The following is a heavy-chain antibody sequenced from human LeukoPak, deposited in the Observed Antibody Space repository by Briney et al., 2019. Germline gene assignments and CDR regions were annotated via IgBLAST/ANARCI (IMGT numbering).Heavy chain of an antibody. CDR3: AREWDNWNAGAFDI. V-gene: IGHV4-38-2*02. CDR1: GYSISSDYY. Sequence: PSEILSLTCIVSGYSISSDYYWGWIRQPPGKGLEWIGNIYHSGSTYYNPSLRSRVTISIDTSKNQFSLKLSSVTAADTAVYYCAREWDNWNAGAFDIWGQGTMVTVSS. CDR2: IYHSGST. D-gene: IGHD1-20*01. J-gene: IGHJ3*02.